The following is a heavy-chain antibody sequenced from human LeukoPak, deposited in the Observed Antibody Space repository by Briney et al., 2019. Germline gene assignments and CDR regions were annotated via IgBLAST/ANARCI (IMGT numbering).Heavy chain of an antibody. CDR2: IRSKAHGGTT. D-gene: IGHD3-10*01. Sequence: GGSLRLSCTPSGYTLGDYAMSGVRDAPGGGLEGVGFIRSKAHGGTTEYAAYAKCRFTVTRDDSKNIAYLQMNSLKTEDTAVYDCTRGQKCYYGSGTYYVLFVYWGQGTLVTVPS. CDR1: GYTLGDYA. V-gene: IGHV3-49*04. J-gene: IGHJ4*02. CDR3: TRGQKCYYGSGTYYVLFVY.